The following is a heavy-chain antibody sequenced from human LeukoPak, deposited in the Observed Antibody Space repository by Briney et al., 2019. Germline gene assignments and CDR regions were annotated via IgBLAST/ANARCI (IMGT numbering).Heavy chain of an antibody. CDR3: ALGGYDFWSGYYSQPDY. CDR2: IYYSGST. V-gene: IGHV4-39*01. CDR1: GGSFSGYY. J-gene: IGHJ4*02. D-gene: IGHD3-3*01. Sequence: SETLSLTCAVYGGSFSGYYWGWIRQPPGKGLEWIGSIYYSGSTYYNPSLKSRVTISVDTSKNQFSLKLSSVTAADTAVYYCALGGYDFWSGYYSQPDYWGQGTLVTVSS.